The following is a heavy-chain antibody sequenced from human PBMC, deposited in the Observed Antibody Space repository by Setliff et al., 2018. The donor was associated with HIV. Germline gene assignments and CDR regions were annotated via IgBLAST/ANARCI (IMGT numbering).Heavy chain of an antibody. CDR1: GGSFSGYY. D-gene: IGHD4-17*01. V-gene: IGHV4-59*12. CDR2: ISNTGNI. CDR3: AREVTLRVYGDYAQYHYYMDV. Sequence: SETLSLTCAVYGGSFSGYYWSWIRQPPGKGLEWIGYISNTGNINYNPSLKSRVTISLDTSKKQFSLRLTSLTAADTAVYYCAREVTLRVYGDYAQYHYYMDVWGKGTTVTVSS. J-gene: IGHJ6*03.